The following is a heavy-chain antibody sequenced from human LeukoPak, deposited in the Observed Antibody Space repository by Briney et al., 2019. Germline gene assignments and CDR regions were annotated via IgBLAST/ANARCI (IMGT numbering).Heavy chain of an antibody. CDR2: ISGSGGST. V-gene: IGHV3-23*01. CDR3: AKTRDSSGYYQFDY. D-gene: IGHD3-22*01. CDR1: GFTFSSYW. Sequence: GGSLRLSCAASGFTFSSYWMSWVRQAPGKGLEWVSAISGSGGSTYYADSVKGRFTISRDNSKNTLYLQMNSLRAEDTAVYYCAKTRDSSGYYQFDYWGQGTLVTVSS. J-gene: IGHJ4*02.